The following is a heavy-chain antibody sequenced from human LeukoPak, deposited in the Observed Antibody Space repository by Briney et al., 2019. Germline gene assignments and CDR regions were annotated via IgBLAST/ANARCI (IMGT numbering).Heavy chain of an antibody. CDR1: GFTFSSYG. Sequence: PGGSLRLSCAASGFTFSSYGMHWVRQAPGKGLEWVAVISYDGSNKYYADSVKGRFTISRDNSKNTLYLQMNSLRAEDTAVYYCAKDARYGYSDYWGQGTLVTVSS. CDR3: AKDARYGYSDY. D-gene: IGHD3-10*01. J-gene: IGHJ4*02. V-gene: IGHV3-30*18. CDR2: ISYDGSNK.